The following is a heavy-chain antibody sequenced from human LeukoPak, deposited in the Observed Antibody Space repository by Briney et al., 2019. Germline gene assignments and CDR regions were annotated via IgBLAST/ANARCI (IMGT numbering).Heavy chain of an antibody. J-gene: IGHJ4*02. V-gene: IGHV3-30-3*01. D-gene: IGHD2-15*01. CDR3: VIDLGDYNDF. CDR1: GFTFSSYA. CDR2: ISYDGSNK. Sequence: GRSLRLSCAASGFTFSSYAMHWVRQAPGKGLEWVAVISYDGSNKYYADSVKGRFTISRDNSKNTLYLQMNSLRADDTAVYYCVIDLGDYNDFWGQGTLVSVSS.